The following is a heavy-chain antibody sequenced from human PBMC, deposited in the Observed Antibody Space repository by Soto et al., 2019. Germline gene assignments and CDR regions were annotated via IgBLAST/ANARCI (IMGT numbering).Heavy chain of an antibody. CDR3: ASFTPGYSSGWYGAFDY. CDR1: GGTFSSYA. D-gene: IGHD6-19*01. J-gene: IGHJ4*02. Sequence: SVKVSCKASGGTFSSYAISWVRQAPGQGLEWMGGIIPIFGTANYTQKFQGRVTITADKSTSTAYMELSSLRSEDTAVYYCASFTPGYSSGWYGAFDYWGQGTLVTVSS. CDR2: IIPIFGTA. V-gene: IGHV1-69*06.